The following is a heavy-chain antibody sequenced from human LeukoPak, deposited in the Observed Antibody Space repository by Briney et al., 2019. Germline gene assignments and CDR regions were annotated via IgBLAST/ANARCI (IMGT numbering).Heavy chain of an antibody. V-gene: IGHV5-51*01. CDR3: ARPTHDYGDAFDY. CDR2: INPGNSDT. CDR1: AYIFTSYW. D-gene: IGHD4-17*01. Sequence: GESLLISCKGSAYIFTSYWIIWVRQLPGKSLEWMGIINPGNSDTRYSPSFQGQVTISADKSISTAYLQWSSLKASDTAVYYCARPTHDYGDAFDYWGQGTLVTVSS. J-gene: IGHJ4*02.